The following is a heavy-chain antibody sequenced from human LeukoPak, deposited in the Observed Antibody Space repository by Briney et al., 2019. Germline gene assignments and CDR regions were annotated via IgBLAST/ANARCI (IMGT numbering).Heavy chain of an antibody. CDR3: ARASKNRPYYSWYYFDY. D-gene: IGHD3-10*01. CDR1: GYTFTSYY. J-gene: IGHJ4*02. CDR2: INPSGGST. Sequence: GASVKVSCKASGYTFTSYYMHWVRQAPGQGLEWMGIINPSGGSTSYAQKFQGRVTMTRDTSTSTVYMELSSLRSEDTAVYYCARASKNRPYYSWYYFDYWGQGTLVTVSS. V-gene: IGHV1-46*01.